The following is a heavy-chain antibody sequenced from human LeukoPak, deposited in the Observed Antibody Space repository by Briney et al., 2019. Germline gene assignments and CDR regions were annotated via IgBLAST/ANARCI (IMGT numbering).Heavy chain of an antibody. CDR2: INPNSGFT. V-gene: IGHV1-2*04. CDR3: ARLADCSSSSCRSFDY. CDR1: GYPFTGYY. Sequence: ASLKVSCKAFGYPFTGYYLHWVRQAPGQGLEWMGWINPNSGFTNYAQKFQGWVTMTRDTSISTAYMELSRLRSDDTAVYYCARLADCSSSSCRSFDYWGQGPLVTVSS. J-gene: IGHJ4*02. D-gene: IGHD2-2*01.